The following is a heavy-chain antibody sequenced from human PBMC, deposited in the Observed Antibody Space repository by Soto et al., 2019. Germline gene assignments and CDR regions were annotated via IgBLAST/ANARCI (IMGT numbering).Heavy chain of an antibody. CDR2: ISSTGSYT. V-gene: IGHV3-11*05. CDR3: ARAPSIRSPPDY. J-gene: IGHJ4*01. CDR1: GFTFNDYY. D-gene: IGHD3-3*02. Sequence: QVEVVESGGGLVKPGGSLRLSCTASGFTFNDYYMTWFRRAPGTGLEWVSYISSTGSYTDYAESVKGRFTISSDNAKNSLDLQMDSLRDEDTAIYYYARAPSIRSPPDYWGRGTLVTVSS.